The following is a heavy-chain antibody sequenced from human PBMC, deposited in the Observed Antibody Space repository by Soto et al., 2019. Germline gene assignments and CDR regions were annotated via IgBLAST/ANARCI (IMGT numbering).Heavy chain of an antibody. J-gene: IGHJ4*02. Sequence: QITLKESGPTLVKPTQTLTLTCTFSGFSLSTTAEGVGWIRQPPGKALEWLALIYWDDDERYSPSLKSRLTPTKHTSKNQGVLTMTNVDPVDTATYYCAHGSCSSADCYPNPYLDYWGQGIVVTVSS. CDR3: AHGSCSSADCYPNPYLDY. CDR2: IYWDDDE. CDR1: GFSLSTTAEG. V-gene: IGHV2-5*02. D-gene: IGHD2-2*01.